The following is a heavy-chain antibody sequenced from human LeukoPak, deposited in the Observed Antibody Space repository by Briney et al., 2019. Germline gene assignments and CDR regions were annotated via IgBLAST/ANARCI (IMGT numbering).Heavy chain of an antibody. CDR3: ASGGHIRVYDSNPYYGHY. V-gene: IGHV1-46*01. D-gene: IGHD3-22*01. J-gene: IGHJ4*02. CDR1: GCTFSSYY. CDR2: INPSRGST. Sequence: GASVKVSCKASGCTFSSYYMFWVRQAPGQGLEWMGIINPSRGSTSYAQRFQGRVTMTRDMSTSTVYMELSSLRFEDTAFYYCASGGHIRVYDSNPYYGHYWGQGTLVTVSS.